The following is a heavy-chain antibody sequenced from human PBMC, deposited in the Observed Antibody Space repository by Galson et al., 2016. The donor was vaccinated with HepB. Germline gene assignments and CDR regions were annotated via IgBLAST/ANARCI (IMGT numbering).Heavy chain of an antibody. CDR3: ARDRGPYGADGCFDP. CDR2: IYYTGTT. CDR1: GGSIISYY. Sequence: ETLSLTCTVSGGSIISYYWSWIRQPPGKGLEWIGYIYYTGTTNYNPSLKSRVTISVDTSKNHFSLNLNSVTAADTAIYYCARDRGPYGADGCFDPWGQGTLVTVSS. V-gene: IGHV4-59*01. J-gene: IGHJ5*02. D-gene: IGHD4/OR15-4a*01.